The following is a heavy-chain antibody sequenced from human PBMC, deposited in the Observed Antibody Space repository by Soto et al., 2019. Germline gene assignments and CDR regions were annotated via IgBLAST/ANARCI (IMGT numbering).Heavy chain of an antibody. V-gene: IGHV3-7*01. Sequence: PGGSLRLSCVASGFTFSLYWMTWVRQTPGKGLEWVANIKDDGSQKYYVDSVKGRFIISRDDSKNSLYLQMISLRAEDTAVYYCTREGNGYKYYFDYWGQGTLVTVSS. CDR3: TREGNGYKYYFDY. D-gene: IGHD5-12*01. CDR1: GFTFSLYW. J-gene: IGHJ4*02. CDR2: IKDDGSQK.